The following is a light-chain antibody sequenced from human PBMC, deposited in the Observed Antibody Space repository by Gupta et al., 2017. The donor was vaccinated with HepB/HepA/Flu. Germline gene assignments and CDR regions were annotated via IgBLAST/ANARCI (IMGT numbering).Light chain of an antibody. CDR2: GVS. V-gene: IGKV3-11*01. J-gene: IGKJ2*01. Sequence: ETVLTQSPATLSLSPGERATLSCRASQRVSSFLVGYQQKPGQAPRLLIYGVSNRATGIPARWSGSGSGTEFTPTISSLEAEEVAFYYCQQCRNWPPMYTFGQGTKVEI. CDR3: QQCRNWPPMYT. CDR1: QRVSSF.